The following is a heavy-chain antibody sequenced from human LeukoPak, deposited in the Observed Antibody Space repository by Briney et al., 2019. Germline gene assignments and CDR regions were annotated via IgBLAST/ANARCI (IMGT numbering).Heavy chain of an antibody. J-gene: IGHJ4*02. CDR2: ISSSSSYI. D-gene: IGHD2-2*01. Sequence: PGGSLRLSCAVSGFTFSSYSMNWVRQAPGKGLEWVSSISSSSSYIYYADSVKGRFTISRDNAKNSLYLQMNSLRAEDTAVYYCVREGSISYYFDYWGQGTLVTVSS. CDR1: GFTFSSYS. V-gene: IGHV3-21*01. CDR3: VREGSISYYFDY.